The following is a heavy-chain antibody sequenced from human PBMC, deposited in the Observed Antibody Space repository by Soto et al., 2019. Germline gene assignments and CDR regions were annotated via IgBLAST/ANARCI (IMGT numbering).Heavy chain of an antibody. CDR2: IYQSGRT. CDR1: GGSINTFDFS. V-gene: IGHV4-30-2*01. Sequence: PSETLSLTCAVSGGSINTFDFSWSWIRQPPGRGLEWIGSIYQSGRTYYIPSLKSRVTMSLEKSKNQXXXXXXXVVAADTAIYYCAREMTIFGVAPGGGVDVWGQGTTVTVSS. D-gene: IGHD3-3*01. J-gene: IGHJ6*02. CDR3: AREMTIFGVAPGGGVDV.